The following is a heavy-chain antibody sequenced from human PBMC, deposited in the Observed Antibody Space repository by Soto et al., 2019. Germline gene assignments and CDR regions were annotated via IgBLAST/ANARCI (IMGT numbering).Heavy chain of an antibody. CDR2: VKRDESRK. CDR3: ARDVSPGDSTLYLDAFDI. V-gene: IGHV3-7*05. D-gene: IGHD5-18*01. CDR1: GFSLSNYW. J-gene: IGHJ3*02. Sequence: EVQLVESGGGLVRPVESLRLTCVASGFSLSNYWMTWVRQVPGKGLEWVANVKRDESRKSYLDSVRGRFTVSRDNARNSLYLQMDSLRAEDTALYYCARDVSPGDSTLYLDAFDIWGQGTMVTVSS.